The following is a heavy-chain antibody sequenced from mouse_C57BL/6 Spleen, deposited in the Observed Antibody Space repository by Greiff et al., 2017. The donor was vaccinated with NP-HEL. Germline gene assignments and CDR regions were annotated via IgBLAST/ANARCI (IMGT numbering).Heavy chain of an antibody. CDR3: ALYYGDY. V-gene: IGHV1-59*01. Sequence: QVQLQQPGAELVRPGTSVKLSCKASGYTFTSYWMHWVKQRPGQGLEWIGVIDPSDSYTNYNQKFKGKATLTVDTSSSTAYMQLSSLTSEDSAVYYCALYYGDYWGQGTSVTVSS. D-gene: IGHD2-1*01. CDR1: GYTFTSYW. J-gene: IGHJ4*01. CDR2: IDPSDSYT.